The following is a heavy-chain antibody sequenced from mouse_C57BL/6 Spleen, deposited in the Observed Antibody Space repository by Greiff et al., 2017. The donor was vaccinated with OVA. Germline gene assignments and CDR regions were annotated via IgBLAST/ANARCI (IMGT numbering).Heavy chain of an antibody. J-gene: IGHJ1*03. CDR2: ISYDGSN. D-gene: IGHD1-1*01. V-gene: IGHV3-6*01. Sequence: VQLKESGPGLVKPSQSLSLTCSVTGYSITSGYYWNWIRQFPGNKLEWMGYISYDGSNNYNPSLKNRISITRDTSKNQFFLKLNSVTTEDTATYYCVYYGSPHWYFDVWGTGTTVTVSS. CDR1: GYSITSGYY. CDR3: VYYGSPHWYFDV.